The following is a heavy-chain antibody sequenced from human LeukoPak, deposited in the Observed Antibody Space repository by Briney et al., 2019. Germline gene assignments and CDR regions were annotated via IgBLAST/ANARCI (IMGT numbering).Heavy chain of an antibody. D-gene: IGHD6-13*01. V-gene: IGHV1-18*01. CDR3: ARGVGIAAAGYFYYYMDV. Sequence: ASVKVSCEASGYNFNSYGISWVRQAPGQGLEWMGWINTNSRNTNYAQKFQGRVTMTTDTSTSTAYMDLRSLRSDDTAVYYYARGVGIAAAGYFYYYMDVWGKGTTVTVSS. CDR2: INTNSRNT. J-gene: IGHJ6*03. CDR1: GYNFNSYG.